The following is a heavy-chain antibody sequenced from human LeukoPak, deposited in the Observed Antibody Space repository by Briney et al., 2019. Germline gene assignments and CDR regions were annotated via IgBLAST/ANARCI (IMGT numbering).Heavy chain of an antibody. CDR3: AEGRRWSDY. CDR2: ITSTGEFT. D-gene: IGHD4-23*01. Sequence: PGGSLRLSCAASGVTFSDFHMAWIRQAPGKGLEWIAFITSTGEFTWYADSVKGRFTISRDNAKNTLYLQMHSLTADDTAVYSCAEGRRWSDYWGQGTLVTVST. J-gene: IGHJ4*02. CDR1: GVTFSDFH. V-gene: IGHV3-11*01.